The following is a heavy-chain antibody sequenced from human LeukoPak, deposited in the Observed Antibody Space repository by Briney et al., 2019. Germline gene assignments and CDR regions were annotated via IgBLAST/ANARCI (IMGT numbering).Heavy chain of an antibody. Sequence: KSSETLSLTCSVSGDSITSSSFYWGWIHQSPGKGLEWIGRIYYSGNTYYNPSLKSRLTISLDTSKNPFSLKLSSVTAADTAVYYCARNYYDSSGYYIDQFYFDYWGQGTLVTVSS. CDR3: ARNYYDSSGYYIDQFYFDY. CDR2: IYYSGNT. D-gene: IGHD3-22*01. V-gene: IGHV4-39*07. J-gene: IGHJ4*02. CDR1: GDSITSSSFY.